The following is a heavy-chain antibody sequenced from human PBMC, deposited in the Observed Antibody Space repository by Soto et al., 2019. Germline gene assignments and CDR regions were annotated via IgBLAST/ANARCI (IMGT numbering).Heavy chain of an antibody. D-gene: IGHD6-13*01. CDR2: INHSGST. V-gene: IGHV4-34*01. Sequence: PSETLSLTCAVYGGSFSGYYWSWIRQPPGKGLEWIGEINHSGSTNYNPSLKSRVTISVDTSKNQFSLKLSSVTAADTAVYYCARGRAAANPRPYYFDYWGRGTLVTVSS. CDR1: GGSFSGYY. CDR3: ARGRAAANPRPYYFDY. J-gene: IGHJ4*02.